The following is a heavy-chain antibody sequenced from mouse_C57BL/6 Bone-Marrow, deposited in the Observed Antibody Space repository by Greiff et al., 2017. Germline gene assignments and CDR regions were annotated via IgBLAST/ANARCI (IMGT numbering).Heavy chain of an antibody. J-gene: IGHJ4*01. D-gene: IGHD3-1*01. CDR2: IDPENGDT. V-gene: IGHV14-4*01. Sequence: VQLQQSGAELVRPGASVKLSCTASGFNIKDDYMHWVKQRPEQGLEWIGWIDPENGDTEYASKFQGKATITAATSSNTAYLQLSSLTSEDTAVYYCTTWGYDYYAMDYWGQGTSVTVSS. CDR3: TTWGYDYYAMDY. CDR1: GFNIKDDY.